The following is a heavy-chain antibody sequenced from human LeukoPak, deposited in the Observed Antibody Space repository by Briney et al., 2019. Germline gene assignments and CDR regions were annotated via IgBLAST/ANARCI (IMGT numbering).Heavy chain of an antibody. CDR3: QKYSSSPFDF. V-gene: IGHV3-49*03. J-gene: IGHJ4*02. Sequence: GGSLRLSCTGSGFTFGDYAMSWFRQAPGKGLEWVSFIRSKVYAETTEYAASVKGRFTISRDDSKSIAYLQMNSLKTEDTAVYYCQKYSSSPFDFWGQGTLVTVSS. CDR2: IRSKVYAETT. D-gene: IGHD6-6*01. CDR1: GFTFGDYA.